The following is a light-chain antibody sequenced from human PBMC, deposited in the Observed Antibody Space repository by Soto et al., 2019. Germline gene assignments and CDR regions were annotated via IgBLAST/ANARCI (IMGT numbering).Light chain of an antibody. CDR3: QDHGRPPYT. Sequence: EVVLTQSPGTLSLSPGERATFSCRATQSVSSNYLAWYQQKPGQAPRLLIYAASSRATGIPDRFSGSGSGTDFTLTISRLEPEDVAVYFCQDHGRPPYTCGQGTKLEIK. V-gene: IGKV3-20*01. CDR2: AAS. J-gene: IGKJ2*01. CDR1: QSVSSNY.